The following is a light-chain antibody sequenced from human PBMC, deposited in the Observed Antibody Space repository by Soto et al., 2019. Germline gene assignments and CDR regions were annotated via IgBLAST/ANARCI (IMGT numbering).Light chain of an antibody. CDR2: DVS. CDR1: QSITTW. V-gene: IGKV1-5*01. Sequence: DIQMTQSPSTVSAYVGDSVTITCRASQSITTWLAWYQQRPGKAPKLLIYDVSSLQSGVPSRFSGSGSGTEFTPTSSSLQPDDFATYYCRHYKMYSPWTFGQGTKGDSK. J-gene: IGKJ1*01. CDR3: RHYKMYSPWT.